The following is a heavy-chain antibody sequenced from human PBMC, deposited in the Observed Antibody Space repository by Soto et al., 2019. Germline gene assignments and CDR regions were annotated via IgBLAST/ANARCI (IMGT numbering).Heavy chain of an antibody. D-gene: IGHD1-26*01. Sequence: GSVKVSFKACGYPFTGYYMHLGRLAPGQGLEWMGWINPNSGGTNYAQKFQGRVTMTRDTSISTAYMELSRLRSDDTAVYYCAREHSGVGATSLDYWGQGTLVTVSS. CDR3: AREHSGVGATSLDY. V-gene: IGHV1-2*02. CDR2: INPNSGGT. J-gene: IGHJ4*02. CDR1: GYPFTGYY.